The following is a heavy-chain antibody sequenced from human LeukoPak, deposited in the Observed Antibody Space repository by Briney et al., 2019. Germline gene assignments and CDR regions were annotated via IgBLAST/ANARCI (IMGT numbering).Heavy chain of an antibody. CDR3: ARAITGKRGHDAFDI. D-gene: IGHD1-20*01. CDR1: GYTFTSYY. V-gene: IGHV1-46*01. J-gene: IGHJ3*02. CDR2: INPSGGST. Sequence: ASVKVSCKASGYTFTSYYMHLVRQAPGQGLEWMGIINPSGGSTSYAQKFQGRVTMTRDTSTSTVYMELSSLRSEDTAVYYCARAITGKRGHDAFDIWGQGTMVTVSS.